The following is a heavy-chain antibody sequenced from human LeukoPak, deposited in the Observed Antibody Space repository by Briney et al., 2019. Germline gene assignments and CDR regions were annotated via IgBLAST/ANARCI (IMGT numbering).Heavy chain of an antibody. J-gene: IGHJ3*02. Sequence: GGSLRLSCAASGFTFSSYSMNWVRQAPGKGLEWVAFIRYDGSNKYYADSVKGRFTISRDNSKNTLYLQMNSLRAEDTAVYYCARPYDSSGLGAFDIWGQGTMVTVSS. V-gene: IGHV3-30*02. CDR3: ARPYDSSGLGAFDI. CDR1: GFTFSSYS. D-gene: IGHD3-22*01. CDR2: IRYDGSNK.